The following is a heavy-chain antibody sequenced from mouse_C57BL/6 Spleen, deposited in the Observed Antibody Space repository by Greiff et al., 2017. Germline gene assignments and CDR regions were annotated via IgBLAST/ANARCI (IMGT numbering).Heavy chain of an antibody. J-gene: IGHJ2*01. D-gene: IGHD1-1*01. Sequence: VQLQQSGPELVKPGASVKISCKASGYTFTDYYINWVKQRPGQGLEWIGWIYPGSGNTKYNEKFKGKATLTVDTSSSKAYMQLNSLSSEDSAVYFCAREGALFPTVVENYFDHWAQGTTLTVS. V-gene: IGHV1-84*01. CDR3: AREGALFPTVVENYFDH. CDR1: GYTFTDYY. CDR2: IYPGSGNT.